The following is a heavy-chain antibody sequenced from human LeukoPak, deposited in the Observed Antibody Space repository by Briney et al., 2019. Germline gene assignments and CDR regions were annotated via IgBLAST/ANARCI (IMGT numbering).Heavy chain of an antibody. V-gene: IGHV3-7*01. CDR2: IKQDGSEK. D-gene: IGHD1-26*01. Sequence: GGSLRLSCAASGFTFSSYWMSWVRQAPGKGLEWVANIKQDGSEKYYVDSVKGRFTISRDNAKNSLYLQMNSLRAEDTAVYYCASGGSYLDDAFDIWGQGTMVTVSS. CDR1: GFTFSSYW. CDR3: ASGGSYLDDAFDI. J-gene: IGHJ3*02.